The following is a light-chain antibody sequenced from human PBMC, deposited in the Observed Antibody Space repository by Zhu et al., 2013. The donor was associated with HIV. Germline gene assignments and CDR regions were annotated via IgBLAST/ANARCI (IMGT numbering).Light chain of an antibody. V-gene: IGKV2-30*02. CDR2: QVS. CDR1: QSLVHSDGNTY. Sequence: DVVMTQSPLSLPVTLGQSASISCRSSQSLVHSDGNTYLTWFHQRPGQSPRRLIYQVSNRDSGVPDRFSGSGSGTDFTLKISSVEAEDVGVYYCMQGTHWPPWTFGQGTKVEIK. CDR3: MQGTHWPPWT. J-gene: IGKJ1*01.